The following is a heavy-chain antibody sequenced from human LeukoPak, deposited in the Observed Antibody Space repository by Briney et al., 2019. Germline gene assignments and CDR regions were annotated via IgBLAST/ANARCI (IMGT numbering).Heavy chain of an antibody. CDR3: ARDAYYYDSSGYYYGY. CDR2: ISSSSSYI. Sequence: GGSLRLSCAASGFTFSSYSTNWVRQAPGKGLEWVSSISSSSSYIYYADSVKGRFTISRDNAKNSLYLQMNSLRAEDTAVYYCARDAYYYDSSGYYYGYWGQGTLVTVSS. V-gene: IGHV3-21*01. CDR1: GFTFSSYS. J-gene: IGHJ4*02. D-gene: IGHD3-22*01.